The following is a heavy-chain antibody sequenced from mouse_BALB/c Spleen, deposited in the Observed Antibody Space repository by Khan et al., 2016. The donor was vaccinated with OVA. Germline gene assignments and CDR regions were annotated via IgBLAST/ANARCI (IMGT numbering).Heavy chain of an antibody. CDR2: IWSDGST. J-gene: IGHJ4*01. D-gene: IGHD1-1*02. CDR3: ARQTYYHYYVLYY. Sequence: QMQLEESGPGLVAPSQSLSITCTISGFSLTNYGVHWLRQPPGKGLEWLVVIWSDGSTAYNSALKSRLSISKDNSKSQVFLKMNSLQTDDTAMYYCARQTYYHYYVLYYWGQGTSVTVAS. V-gene: IGHV2-6-1*01. CDR1: GFSLTNYG.